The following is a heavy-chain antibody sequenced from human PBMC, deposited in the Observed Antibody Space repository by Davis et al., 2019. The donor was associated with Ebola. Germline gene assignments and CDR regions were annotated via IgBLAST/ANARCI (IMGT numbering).Heavy chain of an antibody. J-gene: IGHJ1*01. V-gene: IGHV3-21*05. Sequence: GGSLRLSCETSGFIFRNYVMSWVRQAPGKGLEWVSYISSSSSYIYYADSVKGRFTISRDNAKNSLYLQMNSLRAEDTAVYFCAATYYYDSSGYYRGPLKYFQHWGQGTLVTVSS. CDR2: ISSSSSYI. D-gene: IGHD3-22*01. CDR3: AATYYYDSSGYYRGPLKYFQH. CDR1: GFIFRNYV.